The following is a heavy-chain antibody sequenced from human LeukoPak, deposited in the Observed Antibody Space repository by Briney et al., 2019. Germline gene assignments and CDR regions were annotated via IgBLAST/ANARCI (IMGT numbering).Heavy chain of an antibody. V-gene: IGHV3-53*01. CDR3: ARYYGSGQYYYYGMDV. J-gene: IGHJ6*02. CDR1: GFTVSSNY. Sequence: GGSLRLSCAASGFTVSSNYMSWVRQAPGAGLEWVSVIYSGGSTYYANSVKGRFTISRDNSKNTLYLQMNSLRAEDTAVYYCARYYGSGQYYYYGMDVWGQGTTVTVSS. CDR2: IYSGGST. D-gene: IGHD3-10*01.